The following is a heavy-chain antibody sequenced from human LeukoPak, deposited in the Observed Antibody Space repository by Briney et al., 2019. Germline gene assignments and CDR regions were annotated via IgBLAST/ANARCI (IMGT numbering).Heavy chain of an antibody. J-gene: IGHJ4*02. D-gene: IGHD6-6*01. Sequence: TETLSLTCTVSGGSISSYYWSWIRQPPGKGLEWIGRIYTSGSTNYNPSLESRVTISVDTSKNQFSLKLTSLTAADTAVYYCAREGQQLVPPFDYWGQGTLVTVSS. V-gene: IGHV4-4*08. CDR2: IYTSGST. CDR3: AREGQQLVPPFDY. CDR1: GGSISSYY.